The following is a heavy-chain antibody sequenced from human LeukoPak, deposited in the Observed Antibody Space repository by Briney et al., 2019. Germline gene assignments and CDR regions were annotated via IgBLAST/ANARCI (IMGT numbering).Heavy chain of an antibody. D-gene: IGHD6-25*01. CDR2: IYNIETT. Sequence: PSETLSLTCTVSGGSMFNYHWTWIRQSPGKEPEYIGYIYNIETTYNNPSPMGRVTVSVDMSSRQFSLKLKSVTAADTAVYYCARGLDGYRFDPWGQGIMVTVSS. J-gene: IGHJ5*02. CDR1: GGSMFNYH. V-gene: IGHV4-59*01. CDR3: ARGLDGYRFDP.